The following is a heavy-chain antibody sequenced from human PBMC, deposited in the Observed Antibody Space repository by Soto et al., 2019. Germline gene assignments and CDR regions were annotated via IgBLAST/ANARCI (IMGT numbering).Heavy chain of an antibody. CDR3: SRGGRGSGLYFLYYFGR. CDR1: AGSLSNYY. J-gene: IGHJ4*02. CDR2: IYHTGST. D-gene: IGHD6-19*01. Sequence: QVQLQESGPGLVKPSETLSLTCSVSAGSLSNYYWTWIRQSPGMGLEWIGEIYHTGSTKYNPSLKCRVAISVDMSKNPFYLILSSVTPADTAVYYCSRGGRGSGLYFLYYFGRGGQGTLITVSS. V-gene: IGHV4-59*01.